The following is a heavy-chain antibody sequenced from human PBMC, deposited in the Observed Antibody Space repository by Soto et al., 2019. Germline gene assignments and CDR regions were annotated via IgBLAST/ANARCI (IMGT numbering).Heavy chain of an antibody. CDR3: VRTSRVGPAATREDY. Sequence: EVQLVESGGGLVQPGESLRLSCAASGFTFSSYWMHWVRQAPGKGLVWVSRINSDGSSTSYAGSVKGRFTISRDNAKNTLYVQMNSRRAEGPAVYYCVRTSRVGPAATREDYWGEGTLVTVSS. V-gene: IGHV3-74*01. D-gene: IGHD2-2*01. CDR2: INSDGSST. CDR1: GFTFSSYW. J-gene: IGHJ4*02.